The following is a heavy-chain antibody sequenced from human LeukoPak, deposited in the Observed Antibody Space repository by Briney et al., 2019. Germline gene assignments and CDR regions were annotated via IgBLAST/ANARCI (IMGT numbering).Heavy chain of an antibody. CDR1: GYSFSNYA. CDR2: INDGNVNT. D-gene: IGHD4-17*01. V-gene: IGHV1-3*01. J-gene: IGHJ1*01. Sequence: ASVKVSCKASGYSFSNYAMHWVRQAPGQRPEWMGWINDGNVNTKYSQKFQDRVTITRDTSATTAYMELSSLRSEDTAVYFCARDGGYGDYTGYFQHWGQGTLVSVSS. CDR3: ARDGGYGDYTGYFQH.